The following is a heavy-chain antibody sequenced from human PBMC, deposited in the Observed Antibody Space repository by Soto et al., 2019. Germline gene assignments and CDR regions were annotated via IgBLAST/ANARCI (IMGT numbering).Heavy chain of an antibody. D-gene: IGHD6-13*01. J-gene: IGHJ4*02. CDR2: IYYSGST. CDR1: GGSISSYY. V-gene: IGHV4-59*08. CDR3: ARVNSSSWYWWFDY. Sequence: QVQLQESGPGLVKPSETLSLTCTVSGGSISSYYWSWIRQPPGKGLEWIGYIYYSGSTNYNPSLKSRVTISVDTSKNQFSLKLSSVTAADTAVYYCARVNSSSWYWWFDYWGQGTLVTVSS.